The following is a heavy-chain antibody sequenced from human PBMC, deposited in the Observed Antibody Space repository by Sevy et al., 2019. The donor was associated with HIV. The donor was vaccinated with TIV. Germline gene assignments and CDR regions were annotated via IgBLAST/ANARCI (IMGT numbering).Heavy chain of an antibody. Sequence: GGSLRLSCAASGFTFSSYSMNWVRQAPGKGLELVSSISSSSSYIYYADSVKGRFNISSDNAKNSLYLQMNSLRAEDTAVYYCARVSEAWELLSRFDYWGQGTLVTVSS. J-gene: IGHJ4*02. CDR2: ISSSSSYI. V-gene: IGHV3-21*06. CDR3: ARVSEAWELLSRFDY. CDR1: GFTFSSYS. D-gene: IGHD1-26*01.